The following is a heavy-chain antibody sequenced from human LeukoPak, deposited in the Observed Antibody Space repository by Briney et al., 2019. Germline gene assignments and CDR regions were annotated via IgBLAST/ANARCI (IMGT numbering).Heavy chain of an antibody. J-gene: IGHJ6*03. Sequence: GASVKVSCKASGYTFTGYYPHWVRQAPGQGLEWMGWINPNSGGTNYAQKFQGRVTMTRDTSISTAYMELSRLRSDDTAVYYCARWLQQNYYYYMDVWGKGTTVTVSS. V-gene: IGHV1-2*02. D-gene: IGHD5-24*01. CDR1: GYTFTGYY. CDR3: ARWLQQNYYYYMDV. CDR2: INPNSGGT.